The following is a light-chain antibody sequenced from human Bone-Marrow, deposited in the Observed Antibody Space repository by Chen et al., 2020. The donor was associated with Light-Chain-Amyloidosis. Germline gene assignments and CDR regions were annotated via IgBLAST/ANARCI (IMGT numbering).Light chain of an antibody. Sequence: EIVLTQSPGTLSLSPGDVANLACRSSQTISSSYLTWYQQKFGQAPRLLIYGSSSRATGIPGRFTDSGSATAYALTSNRLAPGDFAMYYSQQDSSSPLPFGGGTNVEIK. CDR2: GSS. CDR1: QTISSSY. CDR3: QQDSSSPLP. V-gene: IGKV3-20*01. J-gene: IGKJ4*01.